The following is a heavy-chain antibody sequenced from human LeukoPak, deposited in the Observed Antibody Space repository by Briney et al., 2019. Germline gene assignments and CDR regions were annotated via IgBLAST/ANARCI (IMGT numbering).Heavy chain of an antibody. CDR1: GFTFSTYA. Sequence: GGSLRLSCAASGFTFSTYAIHWVRQAPGKGLEWVAVISYDGNNKYYAGSVKGRFTISRDNSKNTLYLQVNSLRAEDTAVYYCARPQGGRQLWLHFDYWGRGTLVTVSS. J-gene: IGHJ4*02. V-gene: IGHV3-30-3*01. D-gene: IGHD5-18*01. CDR3: ARPQGGRQLWLHFDY. CDR2: ISYDGNNK.